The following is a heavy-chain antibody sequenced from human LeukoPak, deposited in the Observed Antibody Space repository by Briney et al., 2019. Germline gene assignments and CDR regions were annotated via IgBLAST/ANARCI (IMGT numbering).Heavy chain of an antibody. J-gene: IGHJ3*02. CDR2: INPNSSGT. CDR3: ARDRGYSSGWYDAFDI. Sequence: GASVKVSCKATGYTFTGYYMHWVRQAPGQGLEWMGWINPNSSGTNYAQKFQGWVTMTRDTSISTAYMELSRLRSDDTAVYYCARDRGYSSGWYDAFDIWGQGTMVTVSS. CDR1: GYTFTGYY. D-gene: IGHD6-19*01. V-gene: IGHV1-2*04.